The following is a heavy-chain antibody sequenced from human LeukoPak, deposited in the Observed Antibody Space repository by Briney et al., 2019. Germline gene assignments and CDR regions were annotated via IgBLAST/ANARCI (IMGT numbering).Heavy chain of an antibody. Sequence: GGSLRLSCAASGFTLSTYYMIWVRQSTGKGLEWVSVIYSSGATYYADSAQGRFTVSRDNSKNTLYVQMNSLRDEDTAVYYCVRMASNYYGMDVWGQGTAVTVSS. CDR1: GFTLSTYY. CDR3: VRMASNYYGMDV. J-gene: IGHJ6*02. D-gene: IGHD5-24*01. CDR2: IYSSGAT. V-gene: IGHV3-53*01.